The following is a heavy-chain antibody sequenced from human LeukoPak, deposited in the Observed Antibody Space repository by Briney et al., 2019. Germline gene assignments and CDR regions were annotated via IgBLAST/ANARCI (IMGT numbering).Heavy chain of an antibody. CDR2: KHRGGST. Sequence: PSETLSLTCAVSGDAISSGYYWGWIRQPPGKGLEWIGSKHRGGSTYYNPSLESRVTISIDTSVNQFSLRLSSVTAADTTDTAGDSRARSWNFRRAVVAFYIRGERIMVTVSS. CDR1: GDAISSGYY. CDR3: DSRARSWNFRRAVVAFYI. V-gene: IGHV4-38-2*01. D-gene: IGHD3-10*01. J-gene: IGHJ3*02.